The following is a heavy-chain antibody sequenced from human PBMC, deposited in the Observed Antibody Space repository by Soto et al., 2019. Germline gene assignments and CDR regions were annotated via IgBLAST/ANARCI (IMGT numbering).Heavy chain of an antibody. Sequence: ASVKVSCKASGYTFTSYAMHWVRQAPGQRLEWMGWINAGNGNTKYPQKFQGRVTITRDTSASTAYMELSSLRSEDTAVYYCAREFRPCLSGELMAGSYSYVDGWAKETTVTVS. CDR1: GYTFTSYA. V-gene: IGHV1-3*01. CDR3: AREFRPCLSGELMAGSYSYVDG. CDR2: INAGNGNT. D-gene: IGHD4-17*01. J-gene: IGHJ6*03.